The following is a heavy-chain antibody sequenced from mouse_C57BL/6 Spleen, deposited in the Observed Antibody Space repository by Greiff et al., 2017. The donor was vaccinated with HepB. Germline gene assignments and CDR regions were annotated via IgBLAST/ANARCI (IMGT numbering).Heavy chain of an antibody. D-gene: IGHD2-3*01. J-gene: IGHJ3*01. CDR3: ANCYDGYYAWFAY. CDR1: GYSITSGYY. V-gene: IGHV3-6*01. Sequence: VQLQQSGPGLVKPSQSLSLTCSVTGYSITSGYYWNWIRQFPGNKLEWMGYISYDGSNNYNPSLKNRISITRDTSKNQFFLKLNSVTTEDTATYYCANCYDGYYAWFAYWGQGTLVTVSA. CDR2: ISYDGSN.